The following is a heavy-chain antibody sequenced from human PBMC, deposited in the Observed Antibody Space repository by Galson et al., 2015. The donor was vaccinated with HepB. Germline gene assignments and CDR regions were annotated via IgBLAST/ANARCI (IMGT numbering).Heavy chain of an antibody. V-gene: IGHV1-8*01. J-gene: IGHJ4*02. Sequence: KVSCKASGYTFTSYDINWVRQATGQGLEWMGWMDPNSGNTGYAQKFQGRVTMTRNTSISTAYMELSSLRSEDTAVYYCARSLRFLEWLPYYFDYWGQGTLVTVSS. CDR1: GYTFTSYD. CDR3: ARSLRFLEWLPYYFDY. CDR2: MDPNSGNT. D-gene: IGHD3-3*01.